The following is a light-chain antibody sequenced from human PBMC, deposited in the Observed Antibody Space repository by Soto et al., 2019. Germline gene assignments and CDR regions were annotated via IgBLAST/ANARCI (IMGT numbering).Light chain of an antibody. V-gene: IGLV1-40*01. Sequence: QSVLTQPPSVSGAPGQRVTISCTGSSSNIGAGYNVHWYQQVPGTAPKLLIYGVSNRPSGVPDRFSGSKSGTSASLAIPGLQAEDEAYYYCQSYDSSLSGWLFGGGTKLTVL. J-gene: IGLJ3*02. CDR2: GVS. CDR3: QSYDSSLSGWL. CDR1: SSNIGAGYN.